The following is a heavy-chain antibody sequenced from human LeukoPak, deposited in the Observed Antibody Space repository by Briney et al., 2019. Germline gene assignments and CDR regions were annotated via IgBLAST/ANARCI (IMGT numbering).Heavy chain of an antibody. CDR2: ISISGII. CDR3: ATYHNTLTAKRSYY. J-gene: IGHJ4*02. D-gene: IGHD2-21*02. CDR1: GFTFSRYS. V-gene: IGHV3-48*04. Sequence: GGSLRLSCAASGFTFSRYSMNWVRQAPGKGLEWVSYISISGIIYYADSVKGRFTISRDNAGNSLYLQMNSLRAEDTAVYYCATYHNTLTAKRSYYWGQGTLVTVSS.